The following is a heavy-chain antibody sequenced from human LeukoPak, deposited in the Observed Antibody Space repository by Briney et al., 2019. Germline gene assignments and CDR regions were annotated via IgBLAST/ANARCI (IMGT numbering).Heavy chain of an antibody. Sequence: GGSLRLSCAASGFTVSSNYMCWVRQAPGKGLEWVSVIYSGGSTYYADSVKGRFTISRDNSKNTLYLQMNSLRAEDTAVYYCARDRRIAVAGTTIKSNWFDPWGQGTLVTVSS. D-gene: IGHD6-19*01. CDR1: GFTVSSNY. J-gene: IGHJ5*02. CDR2: IYSGGST. V-gene: IGHV3-66*02. CDR3: ARDRRIAVAGTTIKSNWFDP.